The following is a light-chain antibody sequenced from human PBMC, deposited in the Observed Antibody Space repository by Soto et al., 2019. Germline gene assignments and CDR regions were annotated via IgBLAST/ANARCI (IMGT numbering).Light chain of an antibody. CDR2: KAS. V-gene: IGKV1-5*03. J-gene: IGKJ4*01. CDR3: QQYNSYPALT. Sequence: DIQITQSPSTLSASVGDRVTITCRASQSISSWLAWYQQKPGKAPKLLIYKASSLESGVPSRFSGSGSGTEFTLTISSLQPDDFATYYCQQYNSYPALTFGGGTKVDIK. CDR1: QSISSW.